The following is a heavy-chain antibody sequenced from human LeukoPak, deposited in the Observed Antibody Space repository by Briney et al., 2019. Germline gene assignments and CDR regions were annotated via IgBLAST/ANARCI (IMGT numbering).Heavy chain of an antibody. J-gene: IGHJ4*02. V-gene: IGHV3-7*01. CDR1: GFTFSSYW. Sequence: GGSLRLSCAASGFTFSSYWMSWVRQAPGKGLEWVANINRDGGEKYHVDSVKGRFTISRDNAKNSLYLQMNSLRTEDTAIYYCARAPEGSGSSYYFDYWGQGILVTVTS. D-gene: IGHD3-10*01. CDR2: INRDGGEK. CDR3: ARAPEGSGSSYYFDY.